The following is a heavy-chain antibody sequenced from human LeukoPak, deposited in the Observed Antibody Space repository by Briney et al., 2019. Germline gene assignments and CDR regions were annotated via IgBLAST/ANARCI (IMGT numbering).Heavy chain of an antibody. Sequence: PGGSLRLSCAASGFTFSSYGMHWVRQAPGKGLEGVAVISYDGSNKYYADSVKGRFTISRDNSKNTLYLQMNSLRAEDTAVYYCAKDLSWSFDYWGQGTLVTVSS. CDR2: ISYDGSNK. V-gene: IGHV3-30*18. J-gene: IGHJ4*02. CDR3: AKDLSWSFDY. D-gene: IGHD3-3*01. CDR1: GFTFSSYG.